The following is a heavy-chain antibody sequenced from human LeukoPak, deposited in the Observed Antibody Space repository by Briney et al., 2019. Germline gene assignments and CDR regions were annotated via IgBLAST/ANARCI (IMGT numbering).Heavy chain of an antibody. CDR3: ARDDCSSTSCYWTNWFDP. Sequence: SETLSLTCTVSGGSISSGSYYWSWIRQPAGKGLEWIGRIYTSGSTNYNPSLKSRVTISVDTSKNQFSLKLSSVTAADTAVYYCARDDCSSTSCYWTNWFDPWGQGTLVTVSS. J-gene: IGHJ5*02. V-gene: IGHV4-61*02. CDR2: IYTSGST. CDR1: GGSISSGSYY. D-gene: IGHD2-2*01.